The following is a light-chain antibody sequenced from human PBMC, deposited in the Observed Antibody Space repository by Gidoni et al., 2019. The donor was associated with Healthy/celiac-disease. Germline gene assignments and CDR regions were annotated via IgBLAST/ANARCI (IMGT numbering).Light chain of an antibody. CDR1: QRISSY. V-gene: IGKV1-39*01. Sequence: DIQMTQSPSSLSASVGERVTITCRASQRISSYINWDQQKPGKAPKLLLYAASSLQGGVPSRFSGSGSGTDFTLTISSLQPEDFATYYCQQSYSTPFTFGPGTKVDIK. CDR2: AAS. J-gene: IGKJ3*01. CDR3: QQSYSTPFT.